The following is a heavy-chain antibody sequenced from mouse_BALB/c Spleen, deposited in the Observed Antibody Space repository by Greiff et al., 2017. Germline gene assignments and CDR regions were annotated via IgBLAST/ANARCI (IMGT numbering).Heavy chain of an antibody. CDR2: IYPGDGDT. D-gene: IGHD1-1*01. CDR1: GYTFTSYW. V-gene: IGHV1-87*01. J-gene: IGHJ2*01. Sequence: VQLQQSGAELARPGASVKLSCKASGYTFTSYWMQWVKQRPGQGLEWIGAIYPGDGDTRYTQKFKGKATLTADKSSSTAYMQLSSLASEDSAVYYCARVGSSYDYWGQGTTLTVSS. CDR3: ARVGSSYDY.